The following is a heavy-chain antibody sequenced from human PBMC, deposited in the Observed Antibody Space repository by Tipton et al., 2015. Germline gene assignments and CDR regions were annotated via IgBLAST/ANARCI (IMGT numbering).Heavy chain of an antibody. CDR2: IFHSGST. CDR1: GGSVTGNNYF. J-gene: IGHJ5*02. CDR3: ARGGAGYYYDSVGYLS. D-gene: IGHD3-22*01. Sequence: TLSLTCSVSGGSVTGNNYFWSWIRQPPGKGLEWIGYIFHSGSTSYNPSLRSRVFISIDTSKNQLSLKLNSVTAADTAVYYCARGGAGYYYDSVGYLSWGQGTLVTVSS. V-gene: IGHV4-61*01.